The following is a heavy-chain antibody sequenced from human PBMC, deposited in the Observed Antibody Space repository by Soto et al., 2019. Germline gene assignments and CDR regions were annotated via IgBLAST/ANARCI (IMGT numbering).Heavy chain of an antibody. D-gene: IGHD4-4*01. Sequence: QVQLVEPGGGVVQPGRSLRLSCAASGFTFSNYGMHWVRQAPGKGLEWVALISYDGTNKYYADSVKGRFTISRDNSKNTLYLQMNSLRAEDTAAYYCAKVRDYSIYNYYGLDVWGQGTTVTVSS. CDR3: AKVRDYSIYNYYGLDV. CDR1: GFTFSNYG. CDR2: ISYDGTNK. V-gene: IGHV3-30*18. J-gene: IGHJ6*02.